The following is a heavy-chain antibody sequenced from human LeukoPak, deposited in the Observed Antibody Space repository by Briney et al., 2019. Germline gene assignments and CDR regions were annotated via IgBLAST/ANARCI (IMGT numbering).Heavy chain of an antibody. CDR2: IIPIFGTA. Sequence: ASVKVSCKASGGTFSSYAISWVRQAPGQGLEWMGGIIPIFGTANYAQKFQGRVTITADESTSTAYMELSSLRSEDTAVYYCARVVDTAMVVYFDYWGQRTLVTVSS. D-gene: IGHD5-18*01. J-gene: IGHJ4*02. V-gene: IGHV1-69*13. CDR1: GGTFSSYA. CDR3: ARVVDTAMVVYFDY.